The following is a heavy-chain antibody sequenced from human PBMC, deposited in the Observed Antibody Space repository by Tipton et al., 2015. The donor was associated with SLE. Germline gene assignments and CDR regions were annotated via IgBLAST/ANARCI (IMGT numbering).Heavy chain of an antibody. J-gene: IGHJ5*02. V-gene: IGHV4-39*07. Sequence: GLVKPSETLSLTCSVSSVSISNTTNYWAWIRQPPGKGLEWIGSVYYSGSTYHNPSLKSRVTMSVDTSKHQFSLTLRSVTAADTAIYYCARVLQAFCGGACPCDRWGQGTRVTVAS. CDR1: SVSISNTTNY. CDR3: ARVLQAFCGGACPCDR. CDR2: VYYSGST. D-gene: IGHD2-21*02.